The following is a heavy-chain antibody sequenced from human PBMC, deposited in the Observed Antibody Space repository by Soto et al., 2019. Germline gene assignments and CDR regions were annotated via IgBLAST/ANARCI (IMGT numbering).Heavy chain of an antibody. Sequence: QVHLVQSGAEVKKPGASVKLSCKASGYSFVNYYINWVRQAPGQGLEWMGIIYPRGGNISYAQKFQGRVSMTSDTAASTVYMELTSLRSDDTAVYFCARDWIAVAGSISFSQAFALLDGMDLWGQGTTVTVSS. V-gene: IGHV1-46*01. D-gene: IGHD6-19*01. J-gene: IGHJ6*02. CDR3: ARDWIAVAGSISFSQAFALLDGMDL. CDR2: IYPRGGNI. CDR1: GYSFVNYY.